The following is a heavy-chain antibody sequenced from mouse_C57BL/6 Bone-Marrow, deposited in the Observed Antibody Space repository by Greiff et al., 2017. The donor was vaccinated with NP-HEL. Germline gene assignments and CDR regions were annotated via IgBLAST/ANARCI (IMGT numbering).Heavy chain of an antibody. V-gene: IGHV1-64*01. CDR2: IHPNSGST. Sequence: QVQLQQSGAELVKPGASVTLSCKASGYTFTSYWMHWVKQRPGQGLEWIGMIHPNSGSTNYNEKFKSKATLTVDKSSSTAYMQLSSLTSEDSAVYYCAVITTVVASMDYWGQGTSVTVSS. CDR3: AVITTVVASMDY. D-gene: IGHD1-1*01. J-gene: IGHJ4*01. CDR1: GYTFTSYW.